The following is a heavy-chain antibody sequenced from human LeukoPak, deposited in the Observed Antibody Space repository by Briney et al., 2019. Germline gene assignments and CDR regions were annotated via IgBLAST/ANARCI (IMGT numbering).Heavy chain of an antibody. CDR1: GGSISSGGYS. J-gene: IGHJ3*02. CDR2: IYHSGST. D-gene: IGHD2-21*02. Sequence: SQTLSLTCAVSGGSISSGGYSWSWIRQPPGKGLEWIGYIYHSGSTYYNPSLKSRVTISVDRSKNQFSLKLSSVTAADTAVYYCARDLYCGGDCSDAFDIWGQGTMVTVSS. V-gene: IGHV4-30-2*01. CDR3: ARDLYCGGDCSDAFDI.